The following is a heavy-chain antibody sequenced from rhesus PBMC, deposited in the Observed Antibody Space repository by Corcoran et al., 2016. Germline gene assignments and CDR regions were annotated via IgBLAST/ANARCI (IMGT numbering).Heavy chain of an antibody. CDR1: GASISSYW. Sequence: QVQLQESGPGLVKPSETLSLTCTVSGASISSYWWSWIRPPPGKGLEWIGEINGNSGSTNYNPSLKSRVTISRDTSKNQFSLKLSSVTAADTAVYYCARTAGTIEDGLDSWGQGVVVTVSS. CDR2: INGNSGST. CDR3: ARTAGTIEDGLDS. V-gene: IGHV4-80*01. J-gene: IGHJ6*01. D-gene: IGHD1-1*01.